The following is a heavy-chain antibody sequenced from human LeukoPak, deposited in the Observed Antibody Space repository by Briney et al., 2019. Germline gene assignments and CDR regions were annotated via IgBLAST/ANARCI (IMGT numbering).Heavy chain of an antibody. CDR3: ARRMTAIGYCSGGSCYSERRGARNWFDP. Sequence: SETLSLTCAVYGGSFSGYYWSWIRQPPGKGLEWIGEVNHSGSTNYNPSLKSRVTISVDTSKNQFSLKLSSVTAADTAVYYCARRMTAIGYCSGGSCYSERRGARNWFDPWGQGTLVTVSS. J-gene: IGHJ5*02. CDR1: GGSFSGYY. V-gene: IGHV4-34*01. CDR2: VNHSGST. D-gene: IGHD2-15*01.